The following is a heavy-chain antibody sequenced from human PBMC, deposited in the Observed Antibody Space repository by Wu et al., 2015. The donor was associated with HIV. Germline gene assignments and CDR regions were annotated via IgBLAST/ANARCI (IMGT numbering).Heavy chain of an antibody. CDR1: GGTFATYA. J-gene: IGHJ6*02. Sequence: QVQLVQSGAELRKPGSSVKVSCKASGGTFATYATNWVRQAPGQGLEWMGWIIPIFGTTDFAQKLQGRVTITADESTSTAYMELSSLRSEDTAVYYCARISLGYRTYPYYFYGMDIWGQGTTVTVSS. V-gene: IGHV1-69*12. CDR3: ARISLGYRTYPYYFYGMDI. D-gene: IGHD5-18*01. CDR2: IIPIFGTT.